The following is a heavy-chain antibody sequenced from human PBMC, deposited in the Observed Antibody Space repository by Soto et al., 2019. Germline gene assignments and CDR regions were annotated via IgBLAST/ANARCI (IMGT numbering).Heavy chain of an antibody. Sequence: GESLKITCAASGFTFSTYSMNWVRQAPGKGLEWVSYISYTSSTIYYADSVKGRFTISRDNAKNSLFLQMHSLRDEDTAVYYCARDNGLAGSFDPWGQGTMVTVSS. CDR3: ARDNGLAGSFDP. CDR2: ISYTSSTI. D-gene: IGHD2-21*01. J-gene: IGHJ5*02. V-gene: IGHV3-48*02. CDR1: GFTFSTYS.